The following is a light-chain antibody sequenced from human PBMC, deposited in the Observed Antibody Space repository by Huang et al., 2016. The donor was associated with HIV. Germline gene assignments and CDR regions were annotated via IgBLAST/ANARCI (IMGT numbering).Light chain of an antibody. CDR2: DAS. CDR3: QQRSKWLS. J-gene: IGKJ4*01. CDR1: QSVGDY. Sequence: IVLTQSPPTLSIYPGERVTLSCRASQSVGDYVAWDQQKPGQAPRLLIYDASQRASGVSARVSGSGSGTEFILTISSLEPEDYAVYYCQQRSKWLSFGGGTKVEIK. V-gene: IGKV3-11*01.